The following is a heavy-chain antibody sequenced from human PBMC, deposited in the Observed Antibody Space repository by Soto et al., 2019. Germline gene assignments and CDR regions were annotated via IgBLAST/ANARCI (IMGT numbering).Heavy chain of an antibody. J-gene: IGHJ3*02. V-gene: IGHV4-34*01. CDR1: GGFVSSGSYY. D-gene: IGHD1-1*01. CDR3: ARVERGTATTVVDAFDI. Sequence: QVQLQQWGAGLLKPSETLSLTCAVYGGFVSSGSYYWSWIRQSPGKGLEWIGEMSHSGGTHFNPSLKSRVTISVDTSKNQFSLKMSSVTAADTALYYCARVERGTATTVVDAFDIWGPGTRVTVSS. CDR2: MSHSGGT.